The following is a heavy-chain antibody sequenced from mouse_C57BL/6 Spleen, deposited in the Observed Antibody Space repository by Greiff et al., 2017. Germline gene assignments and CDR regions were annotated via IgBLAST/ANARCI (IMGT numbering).Heavy chain of an antibody. J-gene: IGHJ1*03. CDR2: FYTGSGSI. V-gene: IGHV1-62-2*01. CDR3: ARYEGSSYIYWYFDV. Sequence: QVQLKQSGAELVKPGASVKLSCKASGYTFTEYTIHWVKQRSGQGLEWIGWFYTGSGSIKYTEKFKDKTTLTADKSCSTVYMELSRLTSEDSAVDSGARYEGSSYIYWYFDVWGTGTTVTVSS. D-gene: IGHD1-1*01. CDR1: GYTFTEYT.